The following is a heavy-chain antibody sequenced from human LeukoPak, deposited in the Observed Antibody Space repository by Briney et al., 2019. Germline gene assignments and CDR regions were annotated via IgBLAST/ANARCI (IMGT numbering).Heavy chain of an antibody. CDR1: GYSFTSYD. CDR2: VNPKSGNT. Sequence: ASVKVSCNTSGYSFTSYDINWVRQAPGQALEWMGWVNPKSGNTGYKQKFQARVTITRDTSISAAYMELSSLTYDDTAVYFCVRGLPLGYCTYGVCYPPKHLDFWGQGTLVTVSS. CDR3: VRGLPLGYCTYGVCYPPKHLDF. J-gene: IGHJ4*02. V-gene: IGHV1-8*03. D-gene: IGHD2-8*01.